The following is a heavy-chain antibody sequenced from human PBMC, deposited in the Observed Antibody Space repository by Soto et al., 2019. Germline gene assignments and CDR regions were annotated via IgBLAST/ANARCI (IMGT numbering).Heavy chain of an antibody. V-gene: IGHV3-49*03. CDR3: TKIYGSGTYLPDY. J-gene: IGHJ4*02. Sequence: GGSLRLSCKTSGYSFSAYGVSWFRRAPGKGLEWVGFIRSKSYGGAADYAASVVGRFTISRDDPKNVAFLQMNSLRIEDTAVYYCTKIYGSGTYLPDYWGQGTLVTVSS. CDR2: IRSKSYGGAA. CDR1: GYSFSAYG. D-gene: IGHD3-10*01.